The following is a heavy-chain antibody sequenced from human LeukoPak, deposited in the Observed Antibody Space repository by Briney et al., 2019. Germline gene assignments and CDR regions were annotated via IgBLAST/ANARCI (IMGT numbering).Heavy chain of an antibody. V-gene: IGHV4-59*08. CDR2: IYYTGNT. CDR3: ARHTRYSSSWYPRANNWFDP. Sequence: SETLSLTCTVSGGSISSYYWSWIRQSPGKGLEWIGNIYYTGNTNYNPSLKSRVTMSVDTSKNQFSLKLSSVTAADTAVYYCARHTRYSSSWYPRANNWFDPWGQGTLVTVSS. CDR1: GGSISSYY. J-gene: IGHJ5*02. D-gene: IGHD6-13*01.